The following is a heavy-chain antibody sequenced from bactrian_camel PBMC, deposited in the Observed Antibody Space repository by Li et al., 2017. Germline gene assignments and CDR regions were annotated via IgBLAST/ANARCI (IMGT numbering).Heavy chain of an antibody. CDR2: ISSDGRNT. Sequence: HVQLVESGGGLVQPGGSLRLSCAGSGFTTSNYWIYWVRQAPGEGLEWVSSISSDGRNTYYAASMKGRFAISRDNVKNTVYLQIDNLEPGDSALYYCTTPPGGNWYYQSFAYWGQGTQVTVS. V-gene: IGHV3S6*01. CDR3: TTPPGGNWYYQSFAY. D-gene: IGHD2*01. J-gene: IGHJ4*01. CDR1: GFTTSNYW.